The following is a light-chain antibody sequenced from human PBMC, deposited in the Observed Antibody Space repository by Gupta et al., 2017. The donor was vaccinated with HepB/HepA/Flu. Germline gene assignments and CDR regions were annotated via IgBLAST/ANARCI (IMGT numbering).Light chain of an antibody. Sequence: DIQMTQSPSSLSASVGDRVTITCRTSQSISSYLNWYQQKRGKAPKLLIYAASSLESGVPSRFSGSGSGTDFTLTISSLQPEDFATYYCQQSDSTLRTFGQGTKVEIK. J-gene: IGKJ1*01. CDR2: AAS. CDR3: QQSDSTLRT. V-gene: IGKV1-39*01. CDR1: QSISSY.